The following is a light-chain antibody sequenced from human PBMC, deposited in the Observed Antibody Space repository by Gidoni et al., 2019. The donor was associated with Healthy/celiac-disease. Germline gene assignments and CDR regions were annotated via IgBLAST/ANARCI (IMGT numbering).Light chain of an antibody. CDR3: SSYTSSSLWV. V-gene: IGLV2-14*03. CDR1: SSDVGGYHY. J-gene: IGLJ3*02. Sequence: QSALTPPASVSGSPGQSITISCTGTSSDVGGYHYVSWYQQHPGKAPKLMIYDVSNRPSGVSNRFSGSKSGNTASLTISGLQAEDEADYYCSSYTSSSLWVFGGGTKLTVL. CDR2: DVS.